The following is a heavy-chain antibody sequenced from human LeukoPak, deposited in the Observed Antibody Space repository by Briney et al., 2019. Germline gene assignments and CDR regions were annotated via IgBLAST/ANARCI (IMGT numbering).Heavy chain of an antibody. CDR2: IYYSGST. V-gene: IGHV4-59*08. CDR3: ARRSPYYGMDV. Sequence: SETLSLTCTVSGGSISSYYWSWIRQPPGKGLEWIGYIYYSGSTNYNPSPKSRVTISVDTSKNQFSLKLSSVTAADTAVYYCARRSPYYGMDVWGQGTTVTVSS. CDR1: GGSISSYY. J-gene: IGHJ6*02.